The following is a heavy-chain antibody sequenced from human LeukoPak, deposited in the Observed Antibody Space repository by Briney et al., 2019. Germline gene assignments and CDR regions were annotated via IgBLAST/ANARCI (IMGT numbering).Heavy chain of an antibody. CDR1: GYTFTGYY. V-gene: IGHV1-2*02. Sequence: ASVKVSCKASGYTFTGYYMHWVRQAPGQGLEWMGWINPNSGGTNYAQKFQGRVTMTRDTSISTAYMELSRLRSDDTAVYYCARAPTPCSSTSCYYYDYWGQGTLVTVSS. D-gene: IGHD2-2*01. CDR3: ARAPTPCSSTSCYYYDY. CDR2: INPNSGGT. J-gene: IGHJ4*02.